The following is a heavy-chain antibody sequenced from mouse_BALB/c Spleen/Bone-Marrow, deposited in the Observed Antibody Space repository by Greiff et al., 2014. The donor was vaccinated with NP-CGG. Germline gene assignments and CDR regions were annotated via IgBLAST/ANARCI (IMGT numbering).Heavy chain of an antibody. D-gene: IGHD2-2*01. CDR1: GFTFSSYT. Sequence: EVQVVESGGGLVQPGGSLKLSCAASGFTFSSYTMSWVRQTPEKRLEWVAYISNGGGSTYYPDTVKGRFTISRDNAKNTLYLQMSSLKSEDTAMYYCARRSAVTYYFDYWGQGTTLTVSS. CDR2: ISNGGGST. V-gene: IGHV5-12-2*01. J-gene: IGHJ2*01. CDR3: ARRSAVTYYFDY.